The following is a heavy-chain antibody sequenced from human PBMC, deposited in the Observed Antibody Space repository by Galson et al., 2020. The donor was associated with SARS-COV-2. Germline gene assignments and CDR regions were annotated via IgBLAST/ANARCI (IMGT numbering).Heavy chain of an antibody. CDR1: GFTVSNKY. CDR3: VRDDGVSTYDY. Sequence: TGGSLSLSCAASGFTVSNKYISWVRQAPGKGLEWVSVIYSVGSTNYADSVKGRFTISRDDSKNTVYLHMNSLRAEDTAVYYCVRDDGVSTYDYWGPGTLGTGSS. J-gene: IGHJ4*02. V-gene: IGHV3-66*01. D-gene: IGHD3-22*01. CDR2: IYSVGST.